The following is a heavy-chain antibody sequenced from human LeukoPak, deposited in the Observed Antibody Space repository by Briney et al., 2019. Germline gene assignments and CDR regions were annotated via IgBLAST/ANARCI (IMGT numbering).Heavy chain of an antibody. V-gene: IGHV1-2*02. CDR2: INPRSGGT. Sequence: ASVKVSCKASGYTFTANYMHWVRHAPGQGLEWMGWINPRSGGTNYGEKFRGRVTMTRDTSITTAYTELSSLRFDDTAVYYCARGSGTSWFDYWGQGTLVTVSS. D-gene: IGHD2-2*01. J-gene: IGHJ4*02. CDR3: ARGSGTSWFDY. CDR1: GYTFTANY.